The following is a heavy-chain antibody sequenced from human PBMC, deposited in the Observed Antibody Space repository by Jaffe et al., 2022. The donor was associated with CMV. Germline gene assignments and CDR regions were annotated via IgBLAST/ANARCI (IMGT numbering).Heavy chain of an antibody. V-gene: IGHV5-10-1*03. CDR2: IDPSDSYT. CDR3: ARHAPVLLWFGESRSDFDY. Sequence: EVQLVQSGAEVKKPGESLRISCKGSGYSFTSYWISWVRQMPGKGLEWMGRIDPSDSYTNYSPSFQGHVTISADKSISTAYLQWSSLKASDTAMYYCARHAPVLLWFGESRSDFDYWGQGTLVTVSS. J-gene: IGHJ4*02. D-gene: IGHD3-10*01. CDR1: GYSFTSYW.